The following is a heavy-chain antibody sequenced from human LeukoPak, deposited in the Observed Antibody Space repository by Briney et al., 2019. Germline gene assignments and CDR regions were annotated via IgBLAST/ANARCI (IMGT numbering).Heavy chain of an antibody. CDR3: ASSSAAEIYYFDY. CDR2: IYYSGST. CDR1: GGSISSYY. J-gene: IGHJ4*02. Sequence: PSETLSLTCTXSGGSISSYYWSWIRQPPGKGLEWIGYIYYSGSTNYNPSLKSRVTISVDTSKNQFSLKLSSVTAADTAVYYCASSSAAEIYYFDYWGQGTLVTVSS. D-gene: IGHD6-13*01. V-gene: IGHV4-59*08.